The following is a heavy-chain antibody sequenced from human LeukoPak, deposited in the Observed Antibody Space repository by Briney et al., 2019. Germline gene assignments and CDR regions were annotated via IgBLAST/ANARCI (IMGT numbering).Heavy chain of an antibody. J-gene: IGHJ4*02. CDR2: MYHSGST. CDR1: GYSINSGYY. D-gene: IGHD1-26*01. CDR3: ARASCGSTGVFDY. Sequence: SSETLSLTCTVSGYSINSGYYWGWIRQPPGKGLEWIGSMYHSGSTYYNPSLKSRLTISVDTSKNQISLKLSSVTAADTAVYYCARASCGSTGVFDYWGQGTLVTVSS. V-gene: IGHV4-38-2*02.